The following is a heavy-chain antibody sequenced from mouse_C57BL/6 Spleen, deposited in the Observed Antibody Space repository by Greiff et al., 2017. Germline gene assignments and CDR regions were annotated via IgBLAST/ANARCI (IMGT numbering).Heavy chain of an antibody. V-gene: IGHV1-62-2*01. CDR2: FYPGSGSI. J-gene: IGHJ4*01. D-gene: IGHD1-1*01. Sequence: VKLMESGAELVKPGASVKLSCKASGYTFTEYTIHWVKQRSGQGLEWIGWFYPGSGSIKYNEKFKDKATLTADKSSSTVYMELSRLTSEDSAVYFCARHEDRYVPTPHGEDAMDYWGQGTSVTVSS. CDR1: GYTFTEYT. CDR3: ARHEDRYVPTPHGEDAMDY.